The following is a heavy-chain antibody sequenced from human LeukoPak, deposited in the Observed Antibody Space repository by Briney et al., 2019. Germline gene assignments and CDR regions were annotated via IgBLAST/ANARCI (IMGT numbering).Heavy chain of an antibody. CDR1: GGSIRTYY. CDR3: ARGGYSSSWSNFGGWFDP. J-gene: IGHJ5*02. V-gene: IGHV4-59*01. Sequence: SSETLSLTCSVSGGSIRTYYWSWIRQPPGKGLEWIGYMYYSGSTNYSPSLKSRVTISVDTSKNQFSLKLSSVTAADTAVDYCARGGYSSSWSNFGGWFDPWGQGTLVTVSS. D-gene: IGHD6-13*01. CDR2: MYYSGST.